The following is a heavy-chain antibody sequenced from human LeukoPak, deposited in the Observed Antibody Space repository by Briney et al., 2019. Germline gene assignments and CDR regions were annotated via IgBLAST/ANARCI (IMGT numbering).Heavy chain of an antibody. D-gene: IGHD2-15*01. Sequence: PGGSLRLSCAASGFTFSSYSMNWVRQAPGKGLEWVSSISSSSSYICYADSVKGRFTISRDNAKNSLYLQMNSLRAEDTAVYYCAREKDYYFDYWGQGTLVTVSS. CDR1: GFTFSSYS. J-gene: IGHJ4*02. CDR3: AREKDYYFDY. CDR2: ISSSSSYI. V-gene: IGHV3-21*01.